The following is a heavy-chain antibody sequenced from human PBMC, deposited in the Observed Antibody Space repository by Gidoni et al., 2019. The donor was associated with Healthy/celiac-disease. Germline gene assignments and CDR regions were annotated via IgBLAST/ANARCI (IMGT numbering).Heavy chain of an antibody. V-gene: IGHV3-30*18. J-gene: IGHJ4*02. CDR3: AKDFMGVTNPRASIDY. CDR1: GFNFSSYG. CDR2: ISYDGSNK. D-gene: IGHD3-16*01. Sequence: QVQLVESGGGVVQPGRSLRLSCAASGFNFSSYGMHWVRQAPGKGLEWVAVISYDGSNKYYADSVKGRFTISRDNSKNTLYLQMNSLRAEDTAVYYCAKDFMGVTNPRASIDYWGQGTLVTVSS.